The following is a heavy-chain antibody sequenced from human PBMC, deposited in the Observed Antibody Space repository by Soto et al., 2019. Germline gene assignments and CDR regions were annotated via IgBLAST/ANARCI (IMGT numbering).Heavy chain of an antibody. CDR1: GGSISSYY. D-gene: IGHD3-9*01. J-gene: IGHJ4*02. CDR2: IYYSGST. CDR3: ARAKVTIGSQDDILTGELDY. Sequence: SETLSLTCTVSGGSISSYYWSWIRQPPGKGLEWIGYIYYSGSTNYNPSLKSRVTISVDTSKNQFSLKLSSVTAADTAVYYCARAKVTIGSQDDILTGELDYWGQGTLVTVSS. V-gene: IGHV4-59*01.